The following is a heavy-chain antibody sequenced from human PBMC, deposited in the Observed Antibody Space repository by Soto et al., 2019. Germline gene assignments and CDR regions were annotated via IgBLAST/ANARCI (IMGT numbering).Heavy chain of an antibody. CDR2: IYYSGST. D-gene: IGHD2-15*01. J-gene: IGHJ3*02. CDR1: GGSISSYY. V-gene: IGHV4-59*01. CDR3: ARGMTYCSGGSCYEVDAFDI. Sequence: SETLSLTCTVSGGSISSYYWSWIRQPPGKGLEWIGYIYYSGSTNYNPSLKSRVTISVDTSKNQFSLKLSSVTAADTPVYYCARGMTYCSGGSCYEVDAFDIWGQGTMVTVSS.